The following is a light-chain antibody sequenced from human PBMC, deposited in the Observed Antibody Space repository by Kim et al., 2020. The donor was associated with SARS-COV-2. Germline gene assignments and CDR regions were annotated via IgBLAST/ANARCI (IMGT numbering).Light chain of an antibody. V-gene: IGKV3-15*01. CDR1: QSVSNN. Sequence: SQGGKATLSCRASQSVSNNLAWYQQKPGQAPRLLIYGASTRATGIPARFSGSGSGTEFTLTISSLQSEDFAVYYCQQYNNWPPWTFGQGTKVDIK. CDR3: QQYNNWPPWT. CDR2: GAS. J-gene: IGKJ1*01.